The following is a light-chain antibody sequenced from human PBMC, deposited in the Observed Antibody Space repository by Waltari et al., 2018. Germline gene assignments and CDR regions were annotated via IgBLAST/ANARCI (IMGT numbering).Light chain of an antibody. CDR1: SSDVGGYNY. J-gene: IGLJ3*02. CDR2: DVS. V-gene: IGLV2-11*01. Sequence: QSALTQPRSVSGSPGQSVTISCTGTSSDVGGYNYVSWYQQHPGKAPKLMIYDVSKRPSVVPDRFSGSKSGNTASLTISGLQAEDEADYYCCSYAGSYTLQVFGGGTKLTVL. CDR3: CSYAGSYTLQV.